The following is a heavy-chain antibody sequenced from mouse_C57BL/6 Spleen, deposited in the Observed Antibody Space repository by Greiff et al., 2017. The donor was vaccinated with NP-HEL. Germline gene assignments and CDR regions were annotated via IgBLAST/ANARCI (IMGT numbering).Heavy chain of an antibody. CDR2: IWTGGGT. CDR1: GFSLTSYA. D-gene: IGHD2-3*01. J-gene: IGHJ2*01. V-gene: IGHV2-9-1*01. Sequence: VQLVESGPGLVAPSQSLSITCTVSGFSLTSYAISWVRQPPGKGLEWLGVIWTGGGTNYNSALKSRLSISKDNSKSQVFLKMNSLQTDDTARYYCARNGDDGYYGWFDYWGQGTTLTVSS. CDR3: ARNGDDGYYGWFDY.